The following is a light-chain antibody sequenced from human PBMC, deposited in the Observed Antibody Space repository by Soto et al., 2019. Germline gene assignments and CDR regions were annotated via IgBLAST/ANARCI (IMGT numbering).Light chain of an antibody. CDR3: SSYTSSSPLEAGV. CDR2: DVS. CDR1: SSDVGGYNY. J-gene: IGLJ2*01. V-gene: IGLV2-14*01. Sequence: QSVLTQPASVSGSPGQSITICCTGTSSDVGGYNYVSWYQQHPGKAPKLMIYDVSNRPSGVSNRFSGSKSGNTASLTISGLHAEDEDEYYCSSYTSSSPLEAGVFGGGTKLTVL.